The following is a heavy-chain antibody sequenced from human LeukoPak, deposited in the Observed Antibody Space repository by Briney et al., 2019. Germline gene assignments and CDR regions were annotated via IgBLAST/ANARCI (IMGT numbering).Heavy chain of an antibody. CDR1: GFTFSNYA. J-gene: IGHJ4*02. Sequence: GGSLRLSCAASGFTFSNYAMSWGRQAPGKGLEWVSVISSGGNTYFADSVKGRFTISRDNSKNTLYLQMNSLRAEDTAVYYCASYILTGPFDYWGQGTLVTVSS. D-gene: IGHD3-9*01. CDR2: ISSGGNT. V-gene: IGHV3-23*01. CDR3: ASYILTGPFDY.